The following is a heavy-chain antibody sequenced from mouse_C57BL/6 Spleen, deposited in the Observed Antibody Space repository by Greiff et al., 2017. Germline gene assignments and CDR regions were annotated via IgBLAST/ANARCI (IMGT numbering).Heavy chain of an antibody. CDR2: IDPSDSYT. Sequence: QVQLQQSGAELVKPGASVKLSCKASGYTFTSYWMQWVKQRPGQGLEWIGEIDPSDSYTNYNQKFKGKATLTVDTSSSTAYMQLSSLTSEDSAVYYCASFITTVVATWRYFDVWGTGTTVTVSS. CDR1: GYTFTSYW. V-gene: IGHV1-50*01. CDR3: ASFITTVVATWRYFDV. J-gene: IGHJ1*03. D-gene: IGHD1-1*01.